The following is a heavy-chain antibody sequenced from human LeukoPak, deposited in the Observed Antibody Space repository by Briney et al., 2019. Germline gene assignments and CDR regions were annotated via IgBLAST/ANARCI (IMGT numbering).Heavy chain of an antibody. J-gene: IGHJ4*02. CDR1: GFTFSGSA. CDR3: VIIGQDFDY. CDR2: IRSKANSYAT. V-gene: IGHV3-73*01. Sequence: SGGSLRLSCAASGFTFSGSAMHWVRQASGKGLEWVGRIRSKANSYATAYAASVKGRFTISRDDSKNTAYLQMNSLKTEDTAVYYCVIIGQDFDYWAREPWSPSPQ. D-gene: IGHD3-10*01.